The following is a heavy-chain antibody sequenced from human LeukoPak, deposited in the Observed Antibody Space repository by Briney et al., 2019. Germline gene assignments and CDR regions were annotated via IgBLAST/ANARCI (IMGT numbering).Heavy chain of an antibody. V-gene: IGHV4-59*01. CDR3: ARVGSSSLYWYFDL. J-gene: IGHJ2*01. CDR1: GGSISSYY. CDR2: IYYSGST. Sequence: SETLSLTCTVSGGSISSYYWSWIRQPPGKGLEWIGYIYYSGSTNYNPSLKSRVTISVDTSKNQFPLKLSSVTAADTAVYYCARVGSSSLYWYFDLWGRGTLVTVSS. D-gene: IGHD6-13*01.